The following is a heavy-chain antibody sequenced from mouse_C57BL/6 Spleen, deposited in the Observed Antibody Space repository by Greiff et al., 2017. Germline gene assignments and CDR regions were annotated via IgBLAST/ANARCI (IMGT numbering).Heavy chain of an antibody. CDR3: AKLGQGFAY. Sequence: VKLLQSGAELMKPGASVKLSCKASGYTFTGYWMEWVKQRPGHGLEWIGQIFPGSGGTNYNEKFKGKATFTADTSSNTAYMQLSRLTSEDSAIYYCAKLGQGFAYWGQGTLVTVSA. D-gene: IGHD4-1*01. CDR1: GYTFTGYW. J-gene: IGHJ3*01. CDR2: IFPGSGGT. V-gene: IGHV1-9*01.